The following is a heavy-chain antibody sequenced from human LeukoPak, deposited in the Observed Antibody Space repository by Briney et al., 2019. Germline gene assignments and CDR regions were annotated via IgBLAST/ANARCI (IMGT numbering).Heavy chain of an antibody. J-gene: IGHJ4*02. CDR3: ARHRTASDY. D-gene: IGHD3-16*02. CDR2: ISTSSTYI. V-gene: IGHV3-21*01. CDR1: GFTFTFYT. Sequence: GGSLRLSCAASGFTFTFYTMTWVRQAPGKGLEWVSSISTSSTYIYYADSLKGRFTISRDNAKNSLSLQMNSLRAEDTAVYYCARHRTASDYWGQGTLVSVSP.